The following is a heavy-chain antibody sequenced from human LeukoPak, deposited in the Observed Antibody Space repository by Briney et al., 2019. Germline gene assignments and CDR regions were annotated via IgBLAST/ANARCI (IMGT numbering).Heavy chain of an antibody. CDR1: GFTFDDYA. CDR2: INENGDIA. D-gene: IGHD1-26*01. Sequence: PGGSLRFSCAASGFTFDDYAMHWVRQGPGKSLEWVSLINENGDIAYYGDSVRGRFTVSRDNAKNSLYLQMNSLTTEDTALYYCAKARWEPNFDYWGQGTLVTVSS. J-gene: IGHJ4*02. V-gene: IGHV3-43*02. CDR3: AKARWEPNFDY.